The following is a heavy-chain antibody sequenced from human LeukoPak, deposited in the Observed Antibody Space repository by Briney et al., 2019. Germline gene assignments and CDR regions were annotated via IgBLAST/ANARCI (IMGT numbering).Heavy chain of an antibody. CDR1: GFTFSSYS. CDR3: ARRGYHTALDY. Sequence: GGSLRLSCAASGFTFSSYSMNWVRQAPGKGLEWVSYISSSSSTIYYADSVKGRFAISRDNAKNSLCLQMNSLRAEDTAVYYCARRGYHTALDYWGQGTLVTVSS. V-gene: IGHV3-48*01. CDR2: ISSSSSTI. J-gene: IGHJ4*02. D-gene: IGHD5-18*01.